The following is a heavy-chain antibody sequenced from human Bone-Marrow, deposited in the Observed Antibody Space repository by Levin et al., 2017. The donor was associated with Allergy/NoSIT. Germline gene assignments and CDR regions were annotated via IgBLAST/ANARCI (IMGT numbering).Heavy chain of an antibody. V-gene: IGHV3-21*01. Sequence: LSLTCAASGFNFASSGMNWVRQAPGKGLEWVSSISGTGRHIYLADSLKGRFTISRDNGKNSLSLQMNNLRVEDTAVFYCAKDEGPFSSSFAFDCWGQGALVTVSS. CDR2: ISGTGRHI. CDR1: GFNFASSG. D-gene: IGHD2-2*01. CDR3: AKDEGPFSSSFAFDC. J-gene: IGHJ4*02.